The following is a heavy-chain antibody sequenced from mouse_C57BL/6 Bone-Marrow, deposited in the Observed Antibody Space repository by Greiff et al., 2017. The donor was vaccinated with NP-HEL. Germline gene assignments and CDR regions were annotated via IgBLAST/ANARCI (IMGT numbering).Heavy chain of an antibody. D-gene: IGHD2-2*01. J-gene: IGHJ3*01. CDR1: GYTFTDYY. Sequence: EVQLQQSGPVLVKPGASVKMSCKASGYTFTDYYMNWVKQSHGKSLEWIGVINPYNGGTSYNQKFKGKATLTVDKSSSTAYMELNSLTSEDSAVYYCAPNYGYDVAWFAYWGQGTLVTVSA. CDR3: APNYGYDVAWFAY. V-gene: IGHV1-19*01. CDR2: INPYNGGT.